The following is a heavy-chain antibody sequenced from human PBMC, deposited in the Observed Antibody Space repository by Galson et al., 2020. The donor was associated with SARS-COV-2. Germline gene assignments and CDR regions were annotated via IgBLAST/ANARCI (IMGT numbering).Heavy chain of an antibody. CDR1: GYAISSGYY. CDR3: ARQVVAKTYYFDY. Sequence: ASETLSLTCTVSGYAISSGYYWMWIRQSPEKGREWIANIHRSGSTYYNPSLKSRATISVDTSKNEFSLRLTSMTAADTAVYYCARQVVAKTYYFDYWGQGILVTVSS. J-gene: IGHJ4*02. V-gene: IGHV4-38-2*02. D-gene: IGHD2-15*01. CDR2: IHRSGST.